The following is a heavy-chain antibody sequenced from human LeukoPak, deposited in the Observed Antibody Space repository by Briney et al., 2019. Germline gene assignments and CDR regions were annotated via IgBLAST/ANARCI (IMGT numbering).Heavy chain of an antibody. CDR3: ARDRCSSTSCYPHQFDP. Sequence: ASVKVSCKASGGTFSSYAISWVRQAPGQGLERMGRIIPILGIANYAQKLQGRVTITADKSTSTAYMELSSLRSEDTAVYYCARDRCSSTSCYPHQFDPWGQGTLVTVSS. D-gene: IGHD2-2*01. V-gene: IGHV1-69*04. CDR1: GGTFSSYA. CDR2: IIPILGIA. J-gene: IGHJ5*02.